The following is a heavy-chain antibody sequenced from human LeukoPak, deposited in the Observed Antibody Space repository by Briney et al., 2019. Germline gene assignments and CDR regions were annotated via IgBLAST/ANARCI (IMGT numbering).Heavy chain of an antibody. CDR1: GGSIRNYY. V-gene: IGHV4-59*01. J-gene: IGHJ4*02. D-gene: IGHD3-16*01. Sequence: SETLSLTCTVSGGSIRNYYWTWIRQPPGKGLEWIGYISDGGGSNYNPSLKSRVTISVDTSKNQFSLKLSSVTAADTAVYYCARSGGVWYFDYWGQGTLVTVSS. CDR3: ARSGGVWYFDY. CDR2: ISDGGGS.